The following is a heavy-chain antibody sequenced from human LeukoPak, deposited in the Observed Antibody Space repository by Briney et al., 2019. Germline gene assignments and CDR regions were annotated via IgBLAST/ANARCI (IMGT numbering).Heavy chain of an antibody. V-gene: IGHV1-69*01. CDR2: IIPIFGTA. Sequence: QVSSTVSTINVSIYDIRRENESTRHKIKRLGGIIPIFGTANYAQKFQGRVTITADESTSTAYMELSSLRSEDTAVYYCARSRGDLSTWVDYWGQGTLVTVSS. CDR3: ARSRGDLSTWVDY. CDR1: TINVSIYD. D-gene: IGHD3-10*01. J-gene: IGHJ4*02.